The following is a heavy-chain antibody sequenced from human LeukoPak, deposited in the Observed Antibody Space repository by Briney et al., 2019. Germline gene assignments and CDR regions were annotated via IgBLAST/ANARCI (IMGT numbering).Heavy chain of an antibody. Sequence: SETLSLTCAVYGGSFSGYYWSWIRQPPGKGLEWLGEINHSGSTNYNPSLKSRVTISVDTSKNQSSLKLSSVTAADTAVYYCAKPHPPAAGLGGYFDYWGQGTLVTVSS. CDR1: GGSFSGYY. D-gene: IGHD6-13*01. CDR2: INHSGST. J-gene: IGHJ4*02. CDR3: AKPHPPAAGLGGYFDY. V-gene: IGHV4-34*01.